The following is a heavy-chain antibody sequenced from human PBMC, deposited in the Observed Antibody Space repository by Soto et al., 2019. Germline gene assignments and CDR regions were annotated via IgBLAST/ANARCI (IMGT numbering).Heavy chain of an antibody. CDR3: ARGKGMEENYYYHGMDV. D-gene: IGHD1-1*01. CDR1: GYSFTTYA. V-gene: IGHV1-3*01. J-gene: IGHJ6*02. Sequence: QVPVVQSGGEVKKPGASVKISCKASGYSFTTYAMHWVRQAPGQSLEWMAWINGGNGNTKYSQKFQDRVTITRDTSANIAYMELSSLRSEDSAVYYCARGKGMEENYYYHGMDVWGQGTTVSVSS. CDR2: INGGNGNT.